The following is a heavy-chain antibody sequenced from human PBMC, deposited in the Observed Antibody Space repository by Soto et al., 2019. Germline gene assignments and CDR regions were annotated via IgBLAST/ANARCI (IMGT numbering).Heavy chain of an antibody. J-gene: IGHJ5*02. CDR1: GGSISSYS. V-gene: IGHV4-59*01. Sequence: QVQLQESGPGLVKPSETLSLTCTVSGGSISSYSWSWIRQPPGKGLEWIGHIYYRGSTNYNPSLKSRVTISMDTSKNQFSLKLSSGTAADTAVYYCARGTKGGYCSGGGCYSENDSWGQGTRVTVSS. D-gene: IGHD2-15*01. CDR2: IYYRGST. CDR3: ARGTKGGYCSGGGCYSENDS.